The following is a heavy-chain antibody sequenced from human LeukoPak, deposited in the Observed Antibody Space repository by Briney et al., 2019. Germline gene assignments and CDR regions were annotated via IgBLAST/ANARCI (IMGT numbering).Heavy chain of an antibody. J-gene: IGHJ4*02. CDR3: AKGSRGWYQIGDFDY. Sequence: LSLTCTVSGGSISSYYWSWIRQAPGKGPEWVSGISWNSRSIGYADSVKGRFTISRDNARNSLYLQMNSLRAEDTALYYCAKGSRGWYQIGDFDYWGQGTLVSVSS. D-gene: IGHD6-19*01. CDR2: ISWNSRSI. V-gene: IGHV3-9*01. CDR1: GGSISSYY.